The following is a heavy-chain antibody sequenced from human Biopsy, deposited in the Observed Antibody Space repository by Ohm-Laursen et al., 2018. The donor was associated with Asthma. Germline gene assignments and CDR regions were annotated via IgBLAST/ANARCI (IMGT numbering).Heavy chain of an antibody. D-gene: IGHD6-25*01. J-gene: IGHJ6*02. V-gene: IGHV3-11*01. Sequence: GSLRLSCTALGFSFSDYYMTWMRQAPGKGLEWVSSISSSGSTTYPAESVKGRFTISRDNAQKSLFLQMGSLRAEDTAIYYCARVFESSEGGPFYHFGLDVWGQGTTVAVSS. CDR2: ISSSGSTT. CDR1: GFSFSDYY. CDR3: ARVFESSEGGPFYHFGLDV.